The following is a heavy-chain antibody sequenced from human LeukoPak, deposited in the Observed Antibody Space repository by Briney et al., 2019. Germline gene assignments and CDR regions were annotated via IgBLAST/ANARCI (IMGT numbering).Heavy chain of an antibody. V-gene: IGHV3-21*01. CDR2: ISSSSSYI. Sequence: PGGSLRLSXAASGFTFSSYSMNWVRQAPGKGLEWVSSISSSSSYIYYADSVKGRFTISRDNAKNSLYLQMNSLRAEDTAVYYCARDVSRYYSYDYWGQGTLVTVSS. J-gene: IGHJ4*02. CDR3: ARDVSRYYSYDY. D-gene: IGHD4-11*01. CDR1: GFTFSSYS.